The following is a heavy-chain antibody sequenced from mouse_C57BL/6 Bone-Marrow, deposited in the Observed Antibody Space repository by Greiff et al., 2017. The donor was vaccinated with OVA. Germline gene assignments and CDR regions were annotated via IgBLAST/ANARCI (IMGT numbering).Heavy chain of an antibody. J-gene: IGHJ3*01. CDR3: ARGAY. CDR2: IYPGDGDT. CDR1: GYTFSTYW. V-gene: IGHV1-80*01. Sequence: VQLVESGAELVKPGASVKISCKASGYTFSTYWMNWVKQRPGTGLEWIGQIYPGDGDTNYNGKFKGKATLTADKSSSTAYMQLSSLTSADSAVYFCARGAYWGQGTLVTVSS.